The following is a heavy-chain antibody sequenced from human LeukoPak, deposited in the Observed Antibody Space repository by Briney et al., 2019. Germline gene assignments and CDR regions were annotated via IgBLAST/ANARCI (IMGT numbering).Heavy chain of an antibody. CDR1: GASISSYY. V-gene: IGHV4-59*08. CDR3: ARMHYYDGSRLDY. J-gene: IGHJ4*02. CDR2: IYNSGGT. Sequence: SETLSLTCSVSGASISSYYWSWVRQPPGKGLEWIGYIYNSGGTNYNPSLRSRLTISVDTSKNQFSLKLSSVTAADTAVYYCARMHYYDGSRLDYWGQGTLVTVSS. D-gene: IGHD3-22*01.